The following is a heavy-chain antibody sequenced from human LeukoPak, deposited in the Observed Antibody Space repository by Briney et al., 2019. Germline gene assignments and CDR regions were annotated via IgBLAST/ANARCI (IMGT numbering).Heavy chain of an antibody. Sequence: SETLSLTCVVSGGSISSSKWWSWVRQPPGKGLEWIGEIYHSGSTYYNPSLKSRVTISVDTSKNQFSLKLSSVTAADTAVYYCARQEPGFDSWGQGTLVTVSS. J-gene: IGHJ4*02. V-gene: IGHV4-4*02. D-gene: IGHD1-26*01. CDR2: IYHSGST. CDR3: ARQEPGFDS. CDR1: GGSISSSKW.